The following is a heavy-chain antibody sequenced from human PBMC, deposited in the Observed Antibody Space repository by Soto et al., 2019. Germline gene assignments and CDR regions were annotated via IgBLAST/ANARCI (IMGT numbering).Heavy chain of an antibody. V-gene: IGHV3-30*18. CDR3: AKDPSELLWFAEFAPCYCCGMDV. D-gene: IGHD3-10*01. Sequence: GGSLRLSCAASGFTFSSYGMHWVRQAPGKGLEWVAVISYDGSNKYYADSVKGRFTISRDNSKNTLYLQMNSLRAEDTAVYYCAKDPSELLWFAEFAPCYCCGMDVWGQGTTV. CDR1: GFTFSSYG. J-gene: IGHJ6*02. CDR2: ISYDGSNK.